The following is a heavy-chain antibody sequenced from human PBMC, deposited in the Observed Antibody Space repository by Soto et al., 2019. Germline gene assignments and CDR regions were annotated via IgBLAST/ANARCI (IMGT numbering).Heavy chain of an antibody. CDR3: ARNLPPATRAWGKEKTNRFDP. CDR1: GDSIFGSSHY. J-gene: IGHJ5*02. V-gene: IGHV4-39*02. D-gene: IGHD3-16*01. CDR2: IYYSGST. Sequence: SETLSLTCLVSGDSIFGSSHYWGWLRQPPGRGLEWIGCIYYSGSTHYNPSLKSRVTLPVHTSSNPFSLKLTSVTAADTAVYYCARNLPPATRAWGKEKTNRFDPGGQGTLVT.